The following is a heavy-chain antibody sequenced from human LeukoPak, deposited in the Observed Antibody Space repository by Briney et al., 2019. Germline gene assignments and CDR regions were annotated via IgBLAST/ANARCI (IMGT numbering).Heavy chain of an antibody. D-gene: IGHD2-15*01. CDR2: IRYDGSNK. V-gene: IGHV3-30*02. Sequence: GGSLRLSCAASGFTFSSYGMHWVRQAPGKGLEWVAFIRYDGSNKYYADSVKGRFTISRDNSKNTLYLQMSSLRAEDTAVYYCAKGYCSGGSCYYYYGMDVWGQGTTVTVSS. CDR3: AKGYCSGGSCYYYYGMDV. CDR1: GFTFSSYG. J-gene: IGHJ6*02.